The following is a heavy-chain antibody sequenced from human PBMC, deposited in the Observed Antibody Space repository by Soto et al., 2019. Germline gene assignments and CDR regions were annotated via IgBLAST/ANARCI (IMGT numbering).Heavy chain of an antibody. CDR1: EFPFGNAW. CDR2: IKRKTDGGTA. CDR3: ATTTPYDVWGASSTGGLHP. D-gene: IGHD3-3*01. Sequence: EVQLVEYGGGLAKPGGSLRLSCVASEFPFGNAWMSWVRQAPGKGLEWVGRIKRKTDGGTADYAAPVRGRFTISRDDSKNPLYLQTHSLTTEDTGAYFGATTTPYDVWGASSTGGLHPWGQGTRVTVSS. J-gene: IGHJ5*02. V-gene: IGHV3-15*05.